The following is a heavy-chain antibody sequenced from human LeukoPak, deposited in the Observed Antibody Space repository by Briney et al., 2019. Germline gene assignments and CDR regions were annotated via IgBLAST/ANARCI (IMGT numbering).Heavy chain of an antibody. CDR1: ELTLSDNY. CDR3: AKDPTVITGDY. J-gene: IGHJ4*02. D-gene: IGHD4-17*01. Sequence: GGSLRLSCAASELTLSDNYMSWIRQAPGRGLEWVSFIYAGGSTYYADSVRGRFIMSRDNSKNTLYLQMNSLRAEDTAVYYCAKDPTVITGDYWGQGTLVTVSS. CDR2: IYAGGST. V-gene: IGHV3-53*05.